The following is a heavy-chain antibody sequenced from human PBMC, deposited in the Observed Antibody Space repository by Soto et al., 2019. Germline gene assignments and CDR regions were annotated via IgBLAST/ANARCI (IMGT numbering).Heavy chain of an antibody. J-gene: IGHJ5*02. D-gene: IGHD6-6*01. CDR3: AIHVTGIAARRDANWFDP. CDR2: IDPSDSYT. Sequence: GESLKISCKGSGYSFTSYWISWVRQMPGKGLEWMGRIDPSDSYTNYSPSFQGHVTISADKSISTAYLQWSSLKASDTAMYYCAIHVTGIAARRDANWFDPWGQGTLVTVSS. CDR1: GYSFTSYW. V-gene: IGHV5-10-1*01.